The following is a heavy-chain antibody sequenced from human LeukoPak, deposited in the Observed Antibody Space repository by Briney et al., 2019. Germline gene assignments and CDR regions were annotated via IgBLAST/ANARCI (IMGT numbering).Heavy chain of an antibody. J-gene: IGHJ3*02. D-gene: IGHD1-26*01. CDR2: LYYNAST. CDR1: GSSISRSSYY. CDR3: GGSSSGAFDI. V-gene: IGHV4-39*01. Sequence: PSEPQSLNCSIPGSSISRSSYYWSWSRHPQGQGLERIGCLYYNASTYYNPSLKSRVRISVDTSKNQFSLKLSSVTAADTAVYYCGGSSSGAFDIWGQGTMVTVSS.